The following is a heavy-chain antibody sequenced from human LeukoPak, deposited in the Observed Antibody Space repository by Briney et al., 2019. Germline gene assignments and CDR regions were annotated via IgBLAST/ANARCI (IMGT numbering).Heavy chain of an antibody. CDR2: VFSSGTT. CDR3: ARSGRGAAGTRYISDF. D-gene: IGHD6-13*01. Sequence: SETLSLTCTVSGDSISGYYWSWIRQPPGKGLEWIGYVFSSGTTNYNPSLKGRVTLLVDTSKNQFSLELSSVTAADTAVYYCARSGRGAAGTRYISDFWGQGTLVTVSS. CDR1: GDSISGYY. V-gene: IGHV4-59*01. J-gene: IGHJ4*02.